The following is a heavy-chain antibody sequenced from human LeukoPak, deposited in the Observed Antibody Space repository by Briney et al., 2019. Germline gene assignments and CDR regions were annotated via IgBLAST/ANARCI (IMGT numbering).Heavy chain of an antibody. Sequence: SETLSLTCTASGGSISSYYWTWIRQPPGKGLEWIGRIYSSGSTNHNPSLKSRVSMSVDTSRNQFSLKLSSVTAADTAVYYCAREQGYDSSGYDYWGQGSLVTVSS. J-gene: IGHJ4*02. CDR1: GGSISSYY. V-gene: IGHV4-4*07. D-gene: IGHD3-22*01. CDR3: AREQGYDSSGYDY. CDR2: IYSSGST.